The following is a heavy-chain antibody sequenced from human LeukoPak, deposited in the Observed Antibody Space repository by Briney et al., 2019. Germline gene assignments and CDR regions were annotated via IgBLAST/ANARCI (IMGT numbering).Heavy chain of an antibody. CDR2: ISWNSGSI. CDR1: GFTFDDYA. Sequence: GRSLRLSCAASGFTFDDYAIHWVRQAPGKGLEWVSGISWNSGSIGYADSVKGRFTISRDNAKNSLYLQMNSLRAEDTALYYCAKDSGSWYFGAFDIWGQETMVTVSS. CDR3: AKDSGSWYFGAFDI. J-gene: IGHJ3*02. D-gene: IGHD6-13*01. V-gene: IGHV3-9*01.